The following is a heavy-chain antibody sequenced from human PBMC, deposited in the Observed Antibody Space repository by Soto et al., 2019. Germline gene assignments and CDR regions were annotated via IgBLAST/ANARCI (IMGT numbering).Heavy chain of an antibody. J-gene: IGHJ5*02. CDR2: VEYGGST. Sequence: QLQESGPGLVKPSETLSLTCTVSGGSISSSNFYWGWIRQPPGKGLEWIGSVEYGGSTYDNPSATSRVTRSADTCKNQFSLKLTSVTAADTAIYYCARHVRGAVTMNWFDPWGHGTLVTVSS. CDR1: GGSISSSNFY. CDR3: ARHVRGAVTMNWFDP. V-gene: IGHV4-39*01. D-gene: IGHD3-10*02.